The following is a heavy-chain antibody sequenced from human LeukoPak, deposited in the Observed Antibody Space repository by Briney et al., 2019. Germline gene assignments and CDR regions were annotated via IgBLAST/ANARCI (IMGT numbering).Heavy chain of an antibody. CDR3: QKTAYEILTGYYKSGLGY. CDR1: GYTFTSYG. CDR2: ISAYNGNT. D-gene: IGHD3-9*01. V-gene: IGHV1-18*01. Sequence: ASVKVSCKAAGYTFTSYGISWVRQAHGQWLDWMGWISAYNGNTNYAQKLQWRVTMTTDTSTSTAYMELRSPRSDDTVFFFKQKTAYEILTGYYKSGLGYWGQGTLVTVSS. J-gene: IGHJ4*02.